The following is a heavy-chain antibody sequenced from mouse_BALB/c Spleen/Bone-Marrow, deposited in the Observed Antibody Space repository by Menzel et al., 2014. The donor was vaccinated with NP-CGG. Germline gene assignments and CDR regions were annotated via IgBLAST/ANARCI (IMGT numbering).Heavy chain of an antibody. CDR3: TRGGNWEDFDY. V-gene: IGHV5-17*02. J-gene: IGHJ2*01. D-gene: IGHD4-1*01. CDR2: ISSGSSPI. CDR1: GFTFSSFG. Sequence: DVMLVESGGGLVQPGVSRKLSCAASGFTFSSFGMHWVRQAPEKGLEWVAYISSGSSPIFYADTVKGRFTISRDNPKNTLFLQMTSLRSEDTAMYYCTRGGNWEDFDYWGQGTTLTVSS.